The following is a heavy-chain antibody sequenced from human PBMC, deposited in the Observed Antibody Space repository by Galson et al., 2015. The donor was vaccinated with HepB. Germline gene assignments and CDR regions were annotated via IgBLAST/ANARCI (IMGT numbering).Heavy chain of an antibody. J-gene: IGHJ6*02. CDR3: ARDGTKGSYYDFWSGYPQRMDV. Sequence: SVKVSCKASGYTFTSYGISWVRQAPGQGLEWMGWISAYNGNTNYAQKLQGRVTMTTDTSTSTAYMELRSLRSDDTAVYYCARDGTKGSYYDFWSGYPQRMDVWGQGTTVTVSS. CDR2: ISAYNGNT. D-gene: IGHD3-3*01. CDR1: GYTFTSYG. V-gene: IGHV1-18*04.